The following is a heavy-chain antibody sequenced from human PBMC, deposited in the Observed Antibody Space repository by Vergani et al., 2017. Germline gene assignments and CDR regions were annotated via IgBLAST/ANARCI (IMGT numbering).Heavy chain of an antibody. Sequence: QVQLVQSGAEVKKPGASVKVSCKASGYTFTGYYMHCVRQAPGQGLEWMGWITPNSGGTNYAQKFQGRVTMTRDTSISTAYMELSRLRSDDTAVYYCSRLLYFDWLRHYYYYYGMDVWGQGTTVTVSS. V-gene: IGHV1-2*02. CDR3: SRLLYFDWLRHYYYYYGMDV. D-gene: IGHD3-9*01. J-gene: IGHJ6*02. CDR1: GYTFTGYY. CDR2: ITPNSGGT.